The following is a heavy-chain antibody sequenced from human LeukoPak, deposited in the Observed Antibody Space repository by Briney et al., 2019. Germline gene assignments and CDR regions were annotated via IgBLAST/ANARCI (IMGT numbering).Heavy chain of an antibody. CDR3: ARDNSVRDEAWWFNP. D-gene: IGHD5-24*01. Sequence: SETLSLTCTVSGYSISSGYYWGWIRQPPGKGLEWIGSIYHSGSTSYNPSLKSRLTISLDTSKNQFSLKLSSVTAADTAVYYCARDNSVRDEAWWFNPWGQGTLVTVSS. V-gene: IGHV4-38-2*02. CDR2: IYHSGST. CDR1: GYSISSGYY. J-gene: IGHJ5*02.